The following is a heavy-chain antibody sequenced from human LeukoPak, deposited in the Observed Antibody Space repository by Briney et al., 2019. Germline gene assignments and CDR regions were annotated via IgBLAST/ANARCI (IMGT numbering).Heavy chain of an antibody. Sequence: KAGGSLRLSCAASGFTFSSYAMHWVRQAPGKGLEWVGRIKSKSDGGTTDYAAPVKGRFTISRDDSKNTLYVQMNSLKTEDTAVYYCTTDHSTYYDSSGTGSYHWGQGTLVTVSS. D-gene: IGHD3-22*01. V-gene: IGHV3-15*01. J-gene: IGHJ5*02. CDR3: TTDHSTYYDSSGTGSYH. CDR1: GFTFSSYA. CDR2: IKSKSDGGTT.